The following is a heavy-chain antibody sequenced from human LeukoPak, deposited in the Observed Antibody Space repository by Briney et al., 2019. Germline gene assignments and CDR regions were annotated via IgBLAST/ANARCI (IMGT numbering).Heavy chain of an antibody. J-gene: IGHJ4*01. V-gene: IGHV5-51*01. CDR3: ARQTVGRGCYIAY. CDR2: IFPGDSGT. D-gene: IGHD2-15*01. Sequence: ESLLIFSKAAADSSISYYIGCLRRMPAGNRLGLVIIFPGDSGTKYNPSFQSQVTISADKSISTAYLQWSSLTASDTAVSYCARQTVGRGCYIAYWGQGTLVTVSS. CDR1: ADSSISYY.